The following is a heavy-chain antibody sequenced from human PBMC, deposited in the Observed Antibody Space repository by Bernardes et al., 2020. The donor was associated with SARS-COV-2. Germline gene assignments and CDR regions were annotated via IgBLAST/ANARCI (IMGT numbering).Heavy chain of an antibody. CDR3: ARVRDVVAAKWAYFDY. CDR2: ITSSKATI. CDR1: GFTFSDYS. V-gene: IGHV3-48*01. D-gene: IGHD2-15*01. Sequence: GGSLRLCCAASGFTFSDYSMNWVRQAPGKGLEWIAYITSSKATIYYADSVRGRFTVSRDNAANSLHLQMNNLRPGDTAVYFCARVRDVVAAKWAYFDYWGQGTLVTVPS. J-gene: IGHJ4*02.